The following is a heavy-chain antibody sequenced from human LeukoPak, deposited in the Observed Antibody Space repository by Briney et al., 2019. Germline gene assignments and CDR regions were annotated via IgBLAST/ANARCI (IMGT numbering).Heavy chain of an antibody. V-gene: IGHV3-23*01. CDR3: ARNPSKYGMDV. Sequence: GGSLRLSCAASGLTFSSYDMSWVRQAPGRGLEWVSAISATGGRTYHADSVKGRFTISRDNSKNTLYLQMNSLRAEDTALYYCARNPSKYGMDVWGQGTTVTVSS. CDR1: GLTFSSYD. CDR2: ISATGGRT. J-gene: IGHJ6*02.